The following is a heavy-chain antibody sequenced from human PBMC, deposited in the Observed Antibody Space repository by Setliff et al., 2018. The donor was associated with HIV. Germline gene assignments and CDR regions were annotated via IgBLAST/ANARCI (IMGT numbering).Heavy chain of an antibody. V-gene: IGHV4-38-2*01. CDR1: GYSISSGYY. CDR3: ARHRAVAAANDFDF. D-gene: IGHD6-19*01. Sequence: SETLSLTCAVSGYSISSGYYWGWLRQPPGMGLEWIGCIYQSGSTYYTVSLKSRVIISVDTSKNQFSLKLNSVTAADADIYYCARHRAVAAANDFDFWGQGTLVTVSS. CDR2: IYQSGST. J-gene: IGHJ4*02.